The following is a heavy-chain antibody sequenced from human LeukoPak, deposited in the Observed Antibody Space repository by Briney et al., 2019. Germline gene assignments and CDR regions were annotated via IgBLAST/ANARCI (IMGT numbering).Heavy chain of an antibody. CDR2: IYYSGST. J-gene: IGHJ4*02. CDR1: GGSISSSSYY. D-gene: IGHD3-3*01. CDR3: ARTYYDFWSGYYEDY. Sequence: SETLSLTCTVSGGSISSSSYYWGWIRQPPGKGLEWIGSIYYSGSTYYNPSLKSRVTISVDTSKNQFSLKLSSVTAADTAVYYCARTYYDFWSGYYEDYWGQGTLVTVSS. V-gene: IGHV4-39*07.